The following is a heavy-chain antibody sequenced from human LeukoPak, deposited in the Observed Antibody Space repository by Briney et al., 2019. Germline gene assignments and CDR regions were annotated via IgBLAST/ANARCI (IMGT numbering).Heavy chain of an antibody. CDR3: AKDVLRLSHYFDY. V-gene: IGHV3-33*06. J-gene: IGHJ4*02. D-gene: IGHD5-12*01. CDR2: MWYDGSNK. Sequence: AGGSLRLSCAASGFTFSSYGMHWVRQAPGKGLEWVAVMWYDGSNKYYADSVKGRFTISRDNSKNTLYLQMNSLRAEDTAVYYCAKDVLRLSHYFDYWGQGTLVTVSS. CDR1: GFTFSSYG.